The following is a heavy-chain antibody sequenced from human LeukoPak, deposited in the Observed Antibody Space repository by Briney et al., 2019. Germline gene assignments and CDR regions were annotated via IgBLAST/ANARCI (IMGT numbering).Heavy chain of an antibody. CDR1: GYTFTSYG. D-gene: IGHD1-26*01. J-gene: IGHJ4*02. CDR2: ISAYNGNT. CDR3: ARDPGIVGATNSDY. Sequence: PVASVKVSCKASGYTFTSYGISWVRQAPGQGLEWMGWISAYNGNTNYAQKLQGRVTMTTDTSTSTAYMELRSLRSDDTAVYYCARDPGIVGATNSDYWGQGTLVTVSS. V-gene: IGHV1-18*01.